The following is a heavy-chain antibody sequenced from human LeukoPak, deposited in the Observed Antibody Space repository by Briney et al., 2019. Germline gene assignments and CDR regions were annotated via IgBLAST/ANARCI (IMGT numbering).Heavy chain of an antibody. CDR1: GFTFSNYA. V-gene: IGHV3-23*01. J-gene: IGHJ4*02. D-gene: IGHD3-9*01. CDR2: ITGSGGIT. CDR3: AKWGDYDVLTGYYDPDY. Sequence: GGSLRLSCVASGFTFSNYAMSWVRQAPGKGVGWGSAITGSGGITYYADSVKGGFTISRDNSKNTLYLQMNSLRAEDTAVYYCAKWGDYDVLTGYYDPDYWGQGTLVTVSS.